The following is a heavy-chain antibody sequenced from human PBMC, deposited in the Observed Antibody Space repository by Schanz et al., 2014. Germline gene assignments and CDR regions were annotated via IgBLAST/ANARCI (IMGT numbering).Heavy chain of an antibody. Sequence: VQLVESGGGLVQPGGSLRLSCAASGFTFSSYAMHWVRQAPGKGLEWVAVMSYDGSNKYYADSVKGRFTISRDNSKNTVYLQMNSLRAGDTAVYYCMAMGRNTSHYFDHWGQGTLVTVSS. CDR3: MAMGRNTSHYFDH. J-gene: IGHJ4*02. V-gene: IGHV3-30-3*02. CDR1: GFTFSSYA. D-gene: IGHD1-1*01. CDR2: MSYDGSNK.